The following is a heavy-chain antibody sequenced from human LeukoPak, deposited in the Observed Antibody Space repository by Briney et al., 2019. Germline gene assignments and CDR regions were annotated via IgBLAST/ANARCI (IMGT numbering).Heavy chain of an antibody. CDR3: AKVREYTAMAVYYYGMDV. Sequence: GGSLRLSCAASGFTFSSYAMSWVRQAPGKGLEWVSAISGSGGSTYYADSVKGRFTISRDNSKNTLYLQMNSLRAEDTAVYYCAKVREYTAMAVYYYGMDVWGQGTTVTVSS. CDR2: ISGSGGST. J-gene: IGHJ6*02. V-gene: IGHV3-23*01. CDR1: GFTFSSYA. D-gene: IGHD5-18*01.